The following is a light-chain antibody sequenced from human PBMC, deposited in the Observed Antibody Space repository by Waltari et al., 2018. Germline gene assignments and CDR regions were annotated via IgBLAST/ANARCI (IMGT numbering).Light chain of an antibody. CDR3: QQYYRSRT. J-gene: IGKJ1*01. CDR2: WAS. CDR1: QSVFYRSANKNY. Sequence: DIVMTQSPDSLAVSLGERATIDCKSSQSVFYRSANKNYLAWYQHKPGQPPKLLFYWASTRESGVPGRFSASGSGTDFTLTINNLQAEDVAVYYCQQYYRSRTFGQGTKVEIK. V-gene: IGKV4-1*01.